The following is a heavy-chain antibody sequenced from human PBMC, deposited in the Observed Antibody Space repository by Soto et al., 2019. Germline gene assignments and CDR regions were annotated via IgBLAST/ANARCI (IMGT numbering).Heavy chain of an antibody. J-gene: IGHJ3*02. CDR1: GGTFSSYT. CDR3: ARGPSARDAFDI. CDR2: IIPILGIA. V-gene: IGHV1-69*02. D-gene: IGHD6-19*01. Sequence: GASVSVSCKASGGTFSSYTISWVRQAPGQGLEWMGRIIPILGIANYAQKFQGRVTITADKSTSTAYMELSSLRSEDTAVYYCARGPSARDAFDIWGQGTMVTVSS.